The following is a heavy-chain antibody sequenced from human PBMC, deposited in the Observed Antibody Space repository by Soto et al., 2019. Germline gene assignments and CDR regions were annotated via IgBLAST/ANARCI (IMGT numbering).Heavy chain of an antibody. CDR1: GGTFSSYA. V-gene: IGHV1-69*01. Sequence: QVQLVQSGAEVKKPGSSVKVSCKASGGTFSSYAISWVRQAPGQGLEWMGGIIPIFGTANYAQKFQGRVTITADEATSPAYMGLSSLSSEDTAVYYCARDIVVVVAAVNYYYGMDVWGQGNTVTVSS. D-gene: IGHD2-15*01. CDR3: ARDIVVVVAAVNYYYGMDV. CDR2: IIPIFGTA. J-gene: IGHJ6*02.